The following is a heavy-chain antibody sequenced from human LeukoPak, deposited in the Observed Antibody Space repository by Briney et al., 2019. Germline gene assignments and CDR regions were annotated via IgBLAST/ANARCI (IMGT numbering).Heavy chain of an antibody. V-gene: IGHV4-59*08. CDR2: MYYSGST. CDR1: GGSISTYY. D-gene: IGHD3-22*01. J-gene: IGHJ3*02. CDR3: ARHAYYYDRSGSYEAFDI. Sequence: SETLSLTCTVSGGSISTYYWSWIRQPPGKGLERIGSMYYSGSTNYKPSLKSRVTISVDTSKNQFSLKLSSVTAADTAVYYCARHAYYYDRSGSYEAFDIWGQGTMVTVSS.